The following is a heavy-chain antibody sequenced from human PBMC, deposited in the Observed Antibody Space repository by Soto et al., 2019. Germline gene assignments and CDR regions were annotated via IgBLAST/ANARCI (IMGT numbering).Heavy chain of an antibody. D-gene: IGHD3-22*01. CDR2: ISAYNGNT. J-gene: IGHJ4*02. V-gene: IGHV1-18*01. CDR3: ATVLLRYDRSGWGDKKPDTFDS. CDR1: GYTFTSYG. Sequence: ASVKVSCKASGYTFTSYGISWVRQAPGQGLEWMGWISAYNGNTNYAQKLQGRVTMTTDTATSTAYMELRSLRSDDTAVYYLATVLLRYDRSGWGDKKPDTFDSGGQGPLATVPS.